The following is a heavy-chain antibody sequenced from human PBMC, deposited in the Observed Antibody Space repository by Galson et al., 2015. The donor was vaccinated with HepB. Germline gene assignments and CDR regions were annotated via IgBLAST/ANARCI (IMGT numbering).Heavy chain of an antibody. D-gene: IGHD5-18*01. CDR3: ASGLDTAMAFDY. CDR2: INHSGST. CDR1: GGSFSGYY. V-gene: IGHV4-34*01. J-gene: IGHJ4*02. Sequence: ETLSLTCAVYGGSFSGYYWNWIRQPPGKGLEWIGEINHSGSTNYNPSLKSRVTISVDTSKNQFSLKLSSVTAADTAVYYCASGLDTAMAFDYWGQGTLVTVSS.